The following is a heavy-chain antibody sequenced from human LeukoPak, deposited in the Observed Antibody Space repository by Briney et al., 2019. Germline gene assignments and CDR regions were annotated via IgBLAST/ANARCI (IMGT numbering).Heavy chain of an antibody. V-gene: IGHV4-39*07. CDR1: GGSISSSSYY. Sequence: SETLSLTCTVSGGSISSSSYYWGWIRQPPGKGLEWIGSIYYSGSTYYNPSLKSRVTISVDTSKNQFSLKPSSVTAADTAVYYCAGDYWGYCSGSSCRYFDYWGQGTLVTVSS. CDR3: AGDYWGYCSGSSCRYFDY. CDR2: IYYSGST. J-gene: IGHJ4*02. D-gene: IGHD2-15*01.